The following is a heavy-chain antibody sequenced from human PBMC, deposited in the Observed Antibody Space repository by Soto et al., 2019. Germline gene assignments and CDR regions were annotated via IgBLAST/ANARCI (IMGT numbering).Heavy chain of an antibody. CDR1: GFAFHNYS. D-gene: IGHD3-10*02. V-gene: IGHV3-30-3*01. J-gene: IGHJ6*02. CDR3: ARARVPYVYFYYGMDV. CDR2: MSRDGSNK. Sequence: QVRLVESGGGVVQPGRSLRLSCAASGFAFHNYSMHWVRQAPGKGLEWVAIMSRDGSNKYYADSVKGRFTISRDNSKSMLFLQVSSLRPEDTAVYFCARARVPYVYFYYGMDVWGQGTTVTVS.